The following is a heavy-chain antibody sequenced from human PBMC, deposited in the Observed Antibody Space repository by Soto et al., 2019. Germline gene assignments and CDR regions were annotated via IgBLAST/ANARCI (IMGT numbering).Heavy chain of an antibody. V-gene: IGHV3-7*01. Sequence: EVRLVEAGGGLVQPGWSLRLSCVGSGFTFSNFWMSWVRQAPGKGLEWVANIKRDGSEKRYADSVKGRLTISRDNAKNSVSLQMNSLRVEDTALYYCGRDEVRNRVGVWGPGTTVSVSS. CDR1: GFTFSNFW. CDR2: IKRDGSEK. J-gene: IGHJ6*02. D-gene: IGHD4-4*01. CDR3: GRDEVRNRVGV.